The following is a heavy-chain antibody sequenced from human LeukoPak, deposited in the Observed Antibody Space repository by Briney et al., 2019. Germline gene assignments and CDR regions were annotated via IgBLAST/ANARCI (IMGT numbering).Heavy chain of an antibody. CDR2: IIPIFGTA. Sequence: SVKVSCKASGGTFSSYAISWVRQAPGQGLEWVGGIIPIFGTANYVQKFRGRVTITPDEFTSTAYMELRILRYEDTAVYYSAKGRSSSFCDYWGQGTLVTVSS. D-gene: IGHD6-6*01. V-gene: IGHV1-69*01. CDR3: AKGRSSSFCDY. J-gene: IGHJ4*02. CDR1: GGTFSSYA.